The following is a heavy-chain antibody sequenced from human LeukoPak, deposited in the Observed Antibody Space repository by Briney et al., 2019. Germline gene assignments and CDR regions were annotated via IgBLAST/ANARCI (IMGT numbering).Heavy chain of an antibody. J-gene: IGHJ3*02. Sequence: SETLSLTCTVSGGSISSGGYYWSWIRQHPGKGLEWIGYIYYSGSTYYNPSLKSRVTISVDTSKNQFSLKLSSVTAADTAAYYCARDSRSRRAFDIWGQGTMVTVSS. CDR2: IYYSGST. D-gene: IGHD5/OR15-5a*01. CDR3: ARDSRSRRAFDI. CDR1: GGSISSGGYY. V-gene: IGHV4-31*03.